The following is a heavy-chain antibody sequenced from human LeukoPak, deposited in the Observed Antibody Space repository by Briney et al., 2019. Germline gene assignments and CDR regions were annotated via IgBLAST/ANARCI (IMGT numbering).Heavy chain of an antibody. CDR1: GYSISSGYY. CDR3: ARYGDYDVIH. Sequence: SETLSLTCTVSGYSISSGYYWGWIRQPPGKGLEWIGSIYHSGSTYYNPSLKSRVTISVDTSKNQFSLKLSSVTAADTAVYYCARYGDYDVIHWGQGTLVTVSS. CDR2: IYHSGST. J-gene: IGHJ4*02. D-gene: IGHD4-17*01. V-gene: IGHV4-38-2*02.